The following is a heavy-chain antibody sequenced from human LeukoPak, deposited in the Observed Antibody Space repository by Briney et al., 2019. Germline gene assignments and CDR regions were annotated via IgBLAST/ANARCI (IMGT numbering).Heavy chain of an antibody. D-gene: IGHD3-10*01. CDR2: IWYDGSNK. Sequence: GGSLRLSCAASGFTFSSYGMHWVRQAPGMGLEWVAVIWYDGSNKYYADSVKGRFTISRDNSKNTLYLQMNSLRAEDTAVYYCAREPPFGAGYYYGMDVWGQGTTVTVSS. V-gene: IGHV3-33*01. J-gene: IGHJ6*02. CDR1: GFTFSSYG. CDR3: AREPPFGAGYYYGMDV.